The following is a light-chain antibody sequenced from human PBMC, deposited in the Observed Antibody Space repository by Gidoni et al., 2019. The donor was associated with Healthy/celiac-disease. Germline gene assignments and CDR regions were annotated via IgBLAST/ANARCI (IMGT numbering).Light chain of an antibody. CDR2: GAS. V-gene: IGKV3-15*01. CDR3: QQYNNWPPLT. Sequence: IVMTQSPATLSVSPGESATRSCRASQSVSSNLAWYQQKPGQAPRLLIYGASTRAPGIPARFIGSGSGTECTLTISSLQSGDFAVYYCQQYNNWPPLTFGGGTKVEIK. CDR1: QSVSSN. J-gene: IGKJ4*01.